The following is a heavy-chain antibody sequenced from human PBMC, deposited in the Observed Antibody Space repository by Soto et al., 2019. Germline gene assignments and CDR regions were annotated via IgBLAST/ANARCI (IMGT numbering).Heavy chain of an antibody. Sequence: ESGGGLVKPGGSLRLSCAASGFTFSDYYMSWIRQAPGKGLEWVSYITSSGSTMSYAESVKGRFTISRDNAKNSLYLQMDSLRAEDTAVYYCARDLGGYGYFDYWGQGTLVTVSP. V-gene: IGHV3-11*01. CDR3: ARDLGGYGYFDY. CDR2: ITSSGSTM. J-gene: IGHJ4*02. D-gene: IGHD5-12*01. CDR1: GFTFSDYY.